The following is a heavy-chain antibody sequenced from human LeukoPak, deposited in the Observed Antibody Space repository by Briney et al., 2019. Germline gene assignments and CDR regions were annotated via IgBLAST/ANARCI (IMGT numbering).Heavy chain of an antibody. D-gene: IGHD1-1*01. Sequence: SETLSLTCTVSGGSISSYYWSWIRQPPGKGLEWIGYVYYSGSTNYNPSLKSRVTISVDTSKNQFSLKLSSVTAADTAVYYCARAQGGTPRYYYGMDVWGQGTTVTVSS. CDR2: VYYSGST. CDR1: GGSISSYY. CDR3: ARAQGGTPRYYYGMDV. J-gene: IGHJ6*02. V-gene: IGHV4-59*01.